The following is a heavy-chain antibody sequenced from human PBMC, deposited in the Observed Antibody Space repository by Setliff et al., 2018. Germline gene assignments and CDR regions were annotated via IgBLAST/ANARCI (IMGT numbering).Heavy chain of an antibody. CDR2: IYYSGST. V-gene: IGHV4-39*01. CDR1: GGSISSSSYY. J-gene: IGHJ6*03. Sequence: SETLSPTCTVSGGSISSSSYYWGWIRQPPGKGLEWTGSIYYSGSTYYNPSLKSRVTISVDTSKNQFSLKLSSVTAADTAVYYCASYDILTGYWGYDYYYMDVWGKGTTVTVSS. CDR3: ASYDILTGYWGYDYYYMDV. D-gene: IGHD3-9*01.